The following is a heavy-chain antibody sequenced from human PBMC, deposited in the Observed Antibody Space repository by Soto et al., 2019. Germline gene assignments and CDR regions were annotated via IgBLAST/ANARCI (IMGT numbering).Heavy chain of an antibody. D-gene: IGHD6-13*01. CDR2: ISSSSSYI. V-gene: IGHV3-21*01. CDR1: GFTFSSYS. CDR3: ARAYWGGIAAAGTIYYYYYGMDV. J-gene: IGHJ6*02. Sequence: GGSLRLSCAASGFTFSSYSMNWVRQAPGKWLEWVSSISSSSSYIYYADSVKGRFTISRDNAKNSLYLQMNSLRAEDTAVYYCARAYWGGIAAAGTIYYYYYGMDVWGQGXTVTVSS.